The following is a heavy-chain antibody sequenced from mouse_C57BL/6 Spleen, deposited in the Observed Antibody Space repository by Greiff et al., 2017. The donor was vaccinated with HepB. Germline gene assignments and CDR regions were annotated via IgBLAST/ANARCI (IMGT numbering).Heavy chain of an antibody. D-gene: IGHD1-1*01. V-gene: IGHV1-55*01. CDR2: IYPGSGST. CDR3: AREGYGSSYGYFDV. Sequence: QLQQPGAELVKPGASVKMSCKASGYTFTSYWITWVKQRPGQGLEWIGDIYPGSGSTNYNEKFKSKATLTVDTSSSTAYMQLSSLTSEDSAVYYCAREGYGSSYGYFDVWGTGTTVTVSS. CDR1: GYTFTSYW. J-gene: IGHJ1*03.